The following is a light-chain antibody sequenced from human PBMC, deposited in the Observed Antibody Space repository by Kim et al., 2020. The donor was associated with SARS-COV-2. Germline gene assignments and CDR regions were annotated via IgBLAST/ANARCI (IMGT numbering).Light chain of an antibody. CDR1: QSVSSN. Sequence: SVSPGERATLSCRASQSVSSNLAWYQQKPGQVPRLIIYGASTRATGIPARFSGSGSGTEFTLTISSLQPEDFAVYYCQQYVDWRTFGQGTKVDIK. CDR3: QQYVDWRT. J-gene: IGKJ1*01. V-gene: IGKV3-15*01. CDR2: GAS.